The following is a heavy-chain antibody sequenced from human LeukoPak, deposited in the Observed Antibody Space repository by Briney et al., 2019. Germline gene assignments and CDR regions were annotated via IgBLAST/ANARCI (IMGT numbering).Heavy chain of an antibody. CDR3: ARDNSVGDNAWWFDP. J-gene: IGHJ5*02. CDR2: INPTGGST. Sequence: GASVKVSCKASGYTFTSYYMHWVRQAPGQGLEWMGLINPTGGSTGYAQKFRGRVTMTRDMSTSTDYMELSSLRSEDTAIYYCARDNSVGDNAWWFDPWGQVTLVTVSS. V-gene: IGHV1-46*01. CDR1: GYTFTSYY. D-gene: IGHD1-26*01.